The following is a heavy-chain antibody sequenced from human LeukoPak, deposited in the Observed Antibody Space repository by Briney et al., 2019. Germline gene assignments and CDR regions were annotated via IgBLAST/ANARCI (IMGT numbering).Heavy chain of an antibody. CDR2: ISSSSSYI. V-gene: IGHV3-21*01. CDR3: ARLTMPGGDFFDY. Sequence: GGSLRLSCAASGFTFSSYSMNWVRQAPGKGLEWVSSISSSSSYIYYADSVKGRFTISRDNAKNSLYLQMNSLRAEDTAVYYCARLTMPGGDFFDYWGQGTLVTVSS. J-gene: IGHJ4*02. D-gene: IGHD2-2*01. CDR1: GFTFSSYS.